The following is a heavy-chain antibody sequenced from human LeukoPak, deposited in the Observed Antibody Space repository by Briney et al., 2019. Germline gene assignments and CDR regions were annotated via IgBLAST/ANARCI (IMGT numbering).Heavy chain of an antibody. J-gene: IGHJ4*02. CDR1: GFTFSSYG. CDR3: AREHPSYDYFEY. D-gene: IGHD3-16*01. CDR2: ISYDGSNK. Sequence: QPGGSLRLSCAASGFTFSSYGMHWVRQAPGKGLEWVAVISYDGSNKYYADSVKGRFTISRDNAKNSLYLQMNSLRAEDTAVYYCAREHPSYDYFEYWGQGTLVTVSS. V-gene: IGHV3-30*12.